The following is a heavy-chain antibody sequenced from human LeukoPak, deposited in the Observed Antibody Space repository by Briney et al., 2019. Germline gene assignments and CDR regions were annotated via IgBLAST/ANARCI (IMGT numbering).Heavy chain of an antibody. CDR1: GFTFSSYA. CDR3: VKGGYYGSGSYYTSFDY. V-gene: IGHV3-64D*06. J-gene: IGHJ4*02. CDR2: ISSNGGST. D-gene: IGHD3-10*01. Sequence: PGGSLRLSCSASGFTFSSYAIHWVRQAPGKGLEYVSAISSNGGSTYYADSVKGRFTISRDNSKNTLYLQMSSLRAEGTTVYYCVKGGYYGSGSYYTSFDYWGQGTLVTVSS.